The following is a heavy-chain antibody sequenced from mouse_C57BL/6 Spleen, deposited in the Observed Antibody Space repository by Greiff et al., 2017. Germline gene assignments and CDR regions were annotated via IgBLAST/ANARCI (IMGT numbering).Heavy chain of an antibody. CDR3: ARDRGHYFDY. CDR1: GYSITSGYY. D-gene: IGHD3-3*01. CDR2: ISYDGSN. J-gene: IGHJ2*01. Sequence: EVQLQQSGPGLVKPSQSLSLTCSVTGYSITSGYYWNWIRQFPGNKLEWMGYISYDGSNNYNPSLKNRISITRDTSKNQCFLKLNSVTTEDTATYFCARDRGHYFDYWAKAPLSQSPQ. V-gene: IGHV3-6*01.